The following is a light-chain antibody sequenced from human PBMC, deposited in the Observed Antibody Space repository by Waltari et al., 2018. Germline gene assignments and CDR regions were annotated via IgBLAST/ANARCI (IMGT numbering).Light chain of an antibody. CDR1: QSISGW. V-gene: IGKV1-5*03. CDR3: LQYNSYSWT. Sequence: DIQITQSPSTLSASVGDRVTIACRASQSISGWLAWYQQKPGKAPNLLISKASSLQTGVPSRFNGSGSGTEFTLTINTLQPDDFATYHCLQYNSYSWTFGQGTKVEIK. J-gene: IGKJ1*01. CDR2: KAS.